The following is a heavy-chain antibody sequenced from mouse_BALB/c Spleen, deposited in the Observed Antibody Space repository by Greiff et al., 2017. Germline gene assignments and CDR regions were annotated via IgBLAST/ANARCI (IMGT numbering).Heavy chain of an antibody. CDR3: ASDGSSDAMDY. V-gene: IGHV5-6-5*01. Sequence: EVQLVESGGGLVKPGGSLKLSCAASGFTFSSYAMSWVRQTPEKRLAWVASISSGGSTYYPDSVKGRFTISRDNAKNTLYLQMSSLRSEDTAMYYCASDGSSDAMDYWGQGTSVTVSA. CDR1: GFTFSSYA. D-gene: IGHD1-1*01. CDR2: ISSGGST. J-gene: IGHJ4*01.